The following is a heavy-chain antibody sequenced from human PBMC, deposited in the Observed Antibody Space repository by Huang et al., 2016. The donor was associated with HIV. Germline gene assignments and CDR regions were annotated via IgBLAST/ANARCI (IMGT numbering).Heavy chain of an antibody. CDR2: INPGKGNT. CDR3: ASGQRMRESDIVATIHVS. D-gene: IGHD5-12*01. J-gene: IGHJ5*02. V-gene: IGHV1-3*01. CDR1: GYNFTSRG. Sequence: QVHLVQSGPEVKKPGASVKVSCKASGYNFTSRGLHWVRQAPGQSIEWMGYINPGKGNTKYSPKFQDRVTLTRDISANTAYMQLSRLTSEDTAVYYCASGQRMRESDIVATIHVSWSQGALVTVSS.